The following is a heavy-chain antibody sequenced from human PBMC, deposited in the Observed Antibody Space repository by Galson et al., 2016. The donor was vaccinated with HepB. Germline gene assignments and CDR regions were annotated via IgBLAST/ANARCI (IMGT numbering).Heavy chain of an antibody. J-gene: IGHJ6*02. CDR1: GFSFNTYT. CDR2: ISSSSRYI. V-gene: IGHV3-21*06. CDR3: ARDNIPDDMFRGVHLDYDYGLDV. D-gene: IGHD3-10*01. Sequence: SLRLSCAASGFSFNTYTMNWVRQAPGKGLEWVPCISSSSRYIYYADSVKGRFTISRDNAKNSLFLVMNSLRAEDTAVYYCARDNIPDDMFRGVHLDYDYGLDVWGQGTTVTVSS.